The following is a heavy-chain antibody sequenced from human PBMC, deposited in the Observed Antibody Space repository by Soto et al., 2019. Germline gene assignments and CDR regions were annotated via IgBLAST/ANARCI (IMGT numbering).Heavy chain of an antibody. CDR3: AKAVDIVPTPDMDV. V-gene: IGHV3-23*01. CDR1: GFTFSSYA. D-gene: IGHD5-12*01. J-gene: IGHJ6*02. CDR2: ISGSGGRT. Sequence: EVQLLESGGGLVQPGGSLRLSCAASGFTFSSYAMTWVRQAPGKGLEWVSGISGSGGRTYYADSVKGRFTISRDNSKNTLYLQMNSLRAEDTAVYYCAKAVDIVPTPDMDVWGQGITVSVSS.